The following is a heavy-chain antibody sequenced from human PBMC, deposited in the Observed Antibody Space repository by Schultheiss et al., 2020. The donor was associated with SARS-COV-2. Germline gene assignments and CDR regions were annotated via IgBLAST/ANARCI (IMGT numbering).Heavy chain of an antibody. CDR1: GYTFTGYY. CDR3: ASGGNSHYYYYYYMDV. Sequence: ASVKVSCKASGYTFTGYYMHWVRQAPGQGLEWMGWSNAGNGNTKYSQEFQGRVTMTRDTSISTAYMELSRLRSDDTAVYYCASGGNSHYYYYYYMDVWGKGTTVTVSS. D-gene: IGHD4-23*01. CDR2: SNAGNGNT. J-gene: IGHJ6*03. V-gene: IGHV1-2*02.